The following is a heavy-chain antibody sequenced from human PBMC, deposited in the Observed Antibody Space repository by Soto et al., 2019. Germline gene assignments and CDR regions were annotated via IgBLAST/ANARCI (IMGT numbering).Heavy chain of an antibody. J-gene: IGHJ5*02. Sequence: QVQLVQSGAEVKKSGASVKISCKASGYTFSDYYMHWVRQAPGQGLEWMGIINPSSGGTEYAQNFQGRVTMTRDTSTRTFYMELSRLRFEDTAVYYCATLGAGGAVAWGQGTLVTVSS. D-gene: IGHD6-19*01. CDR2: INPSSGGT. CDR1: GYTFSDYY. V-gene: IGHV1-46*01. CDR3: ATLGAGGAVA.